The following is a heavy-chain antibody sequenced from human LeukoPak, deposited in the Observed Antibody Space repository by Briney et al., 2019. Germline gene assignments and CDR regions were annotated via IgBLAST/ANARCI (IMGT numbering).Heavy chain of an antibody. Sequence: ASVKVSCKASGYTFTSYDISWVRQATGQGLEWMGWMNPNSGNTGYAQKFQGRVTMTRNTSISTAYMELSSLRSEDTAVYYCARAPPVRGVITYYFDYWGQGTLVTVSS. CDR3: ARAPPVRGVITYYFDY. J-gene: IGHJ4*02. CDR1: GYTFTSYD. V-gene: IGHV1-8*01. D-gene: IGHD3-10*01. CDR2: MNPNSGNT.